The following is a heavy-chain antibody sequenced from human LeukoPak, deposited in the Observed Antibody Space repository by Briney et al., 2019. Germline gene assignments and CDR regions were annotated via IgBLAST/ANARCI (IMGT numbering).Heavy chain of an antibody. CDR3: TRGSSGRRDN. D-gene: IGHD6-19*01. Sequence: ASVKVSCRASGYTFTSCDINWVRQATGQGLEWMGWMNPNSGNTGYGQSFQGRITTTRDISIGTAYMELSNLTSEDTAIYYCTRGSSGRRDNWGQGTLVTVSA. V-gene: IGHV1-8*01. CDR1: GYTFTSCD. CDR2: MNPNSGNT. J-gene: IGHJ4*02.